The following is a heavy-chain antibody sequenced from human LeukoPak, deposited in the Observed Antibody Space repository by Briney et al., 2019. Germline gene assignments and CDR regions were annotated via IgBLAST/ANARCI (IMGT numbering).Heavy chain of an antibody. Sequence: PSETLSLTCTVSGGSISSSSYYWGCIRQPPGKGLEWIGSIYYSGSTYYNPSLKSRVTISVDTSKNQFSLKLSSVTAADTAVYYCARLHTRPLYSGSYYWFDPWGQGTLVTDSS. CDR1: GGSISSSSYY. D-gene: IGHD1-26*01. V-gene: IGHV4-39*01. CDR2: IYYSGST. CDR3: ARLHTRPLYSGSYYWFDP. J-gene: IGHJ5*02.